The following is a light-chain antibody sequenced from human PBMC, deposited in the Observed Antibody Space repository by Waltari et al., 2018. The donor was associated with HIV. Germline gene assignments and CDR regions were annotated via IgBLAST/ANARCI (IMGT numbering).Light chain of an antibody. J-gene: IGLJ3*02. CDR3: AARDDSLNAWV. CDR1: NSNVGSNP. CDR2: SNN. V-gene: IGLV1-44*01. Sequence: QPVLTQPPSASGTPGRRVTISCSGNNSNVGSNPVNWYLPVPGTAPKLLMFSNNQRPSGVPDRFSGSKSGTSASLAIRGLKSEDEADYYCAARDDSLNAWVFGGGTKVTVL.